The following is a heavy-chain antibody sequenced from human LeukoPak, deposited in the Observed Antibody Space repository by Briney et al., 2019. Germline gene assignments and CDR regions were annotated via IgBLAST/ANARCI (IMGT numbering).Heavy chain of an antibody. CDR3: AKDIRGYSSGCIDY. CDR2: ISWNSGSI. Sequence: GGSLRLSCAASAFTFDAYAMHWVRQAPGKGLEWVSGISWNSGSIGYADSVKGRFTISRDNAKNSLYLQMNSLRAEDMALYYCAKDIRGYSSGCIDYWGQGTLVTVSS. J-gene: IGHJ4*02. D-gene: IGHD6-19*01. V-gene: IGHV3-9*03. CDR1: AFTFDAYA.